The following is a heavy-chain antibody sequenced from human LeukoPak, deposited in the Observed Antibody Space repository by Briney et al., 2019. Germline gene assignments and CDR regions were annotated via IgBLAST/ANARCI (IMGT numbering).Heavy chain of an antibody. CDR1: GFTLSSYC. CDR2: ISSSSTI. Sequence: PGGALRLPCAASGFTLSSYCMNWVRQAPGKGLEWVSYISSSSTIYYADSVKGRFTISRDNAKNSLCLQMNSLRAEDTAVYYCGRVTGDYWGQGTLVTVSS. J-gene: IGHJ4*02. V-gene: IGHV3-48*01. CDR3: GRVTGDY. D-gene: IGHD2-21*02.